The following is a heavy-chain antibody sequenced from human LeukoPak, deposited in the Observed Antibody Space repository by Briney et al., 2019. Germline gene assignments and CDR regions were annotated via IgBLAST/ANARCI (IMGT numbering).Heavy chain of an antibody. V-gene: IGHV3-48*01. CDR1: GFTFSSYS. D-gene: IGHD2-15*01. J-gene: IGHJ4*02. CDR3: ARDLWLAVAATDY. Sequence: PGGSLRLSCAASGFTFSSYSMTWVRQTPGKGLEWVSYISSSGSTIYYADSVKGRFTISRDNARNSLYLQMNSLRAEDTALYYCARDLWLAVAATDYWGQGTLVTVSS. CDR2: ISSSGSTI.